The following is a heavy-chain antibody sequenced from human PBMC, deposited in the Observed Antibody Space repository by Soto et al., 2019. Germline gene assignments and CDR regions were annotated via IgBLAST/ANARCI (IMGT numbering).Heavy chain of an antibody. CDR1: GHTLIELS. Sequence: QVQLAQSGAEVKKPGASVKVSCKVSGHTLIELSIHWVRQAPGKGLAWMGGFDPEDGETVYAQKFQGRVTMTVDTSTDTAYMELSSLRSEDTAVYFCTTLRSWSGFTSWGQGTLVTVSS. CDR3: TTLRSWSGFTS. V-gene: IGHV1-24*01. J-gene: IGHJ5*02. CDR2: FDPEDGET. D-gene: IGHD3-3*01.